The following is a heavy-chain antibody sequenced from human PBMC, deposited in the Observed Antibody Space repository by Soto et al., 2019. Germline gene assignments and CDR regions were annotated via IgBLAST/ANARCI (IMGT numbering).Heavy chain of an antibody. CDR3: VRGDTYYSEWYFQY. D-gene: IGHD2-21*01. V-gene: IGHV1-18*01. J-gene: IGHJ4*02. Sequence: QIQLVQSGAEVKKPGASVKVSCKTSGFTFKGYYIYWVRQAPGQGLEWMGWISTYNGITQYTESLQDRVTMTIETSASPAHLEQRSLTSEDTAVYFCVRGDTYYSEWYFQYWGQGTLVIVSS. CDR2: ISTYNGIT. CDR1: GFTFKGYY.